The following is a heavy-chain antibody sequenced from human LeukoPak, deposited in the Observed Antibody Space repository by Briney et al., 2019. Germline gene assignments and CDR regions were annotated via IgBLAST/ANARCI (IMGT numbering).Heavy chain of an antibody. Sequence: PGGSLRLSCAAPGFTFSNYEMNWVRQAPGKGLEWVSYISSGASTLYYADSVRGRFTISRDNDKNSLYLQMNSLRAEDTAVYYCARFAVGANLVDYWGQGTLVTVSS. CDR3: ARFAVGANLVDY. V-gene: IGHV3-48*03. CDR1: GFTFSNYE. D-gene: IGHD1-26*01. CDR2: ISSGASTL. J-gene: IGHJ4*02.